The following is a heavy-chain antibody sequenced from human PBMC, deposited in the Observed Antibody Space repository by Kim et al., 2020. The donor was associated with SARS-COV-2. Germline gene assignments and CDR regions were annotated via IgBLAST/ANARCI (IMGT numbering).Heavy chain of an antibody. D-gene: IGHD3-3*01. Sequence: ASVKVSCKASGYTFTSYGISWVRQAPGQGLEWMGWISAYNGNTNYAQKLQGRVTMTTDTSTSTAYMELRSLRSDDTAVYYCARDLGKDTYYDFWSGYSNWFDPWGQGTLVTVSS. CDR1: GYTFTSYG. V-gene: IGHV1-18*01. CDR2: ISAYNGNT. CDR3: ARDLGKDTYYDFWSGYSNWFDP. J-gene: IGHJ5*02.